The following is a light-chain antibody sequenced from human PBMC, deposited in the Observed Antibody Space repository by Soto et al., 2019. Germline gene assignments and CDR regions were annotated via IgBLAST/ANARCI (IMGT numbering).Light chain of an antibody. CDR2: AVS. CDR3: ISYTDRQSYL. CDR1: SSDIGSYNH. Sequence: SVLTQPASVSGSPGQSITISSRGTSSDIGSYNHVAWYQQFPGKSPKLMIYAVSDRTPGVSDRFSGSKSGITASLTSSGLQTEDEADYYCISYTDRQSYLFGTGTKVTVL. V-gene: IGLV2-14*03. J-gene: IGLJ1*01.